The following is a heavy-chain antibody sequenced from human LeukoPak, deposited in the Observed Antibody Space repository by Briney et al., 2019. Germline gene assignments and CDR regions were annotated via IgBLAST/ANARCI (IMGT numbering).Heavy chain of an antibody. CDR2: ISSSYNYI. CDR1: GFTFSSYG. J-gene: IGHJ4*02. V-gene: IGHV3-21*01. CDR3: ARDLGVIVHPSDY. D-gene: IGHD3-16*02. Sequence: PGGSLRLSCAASGFTFSSYGMSWVRQAPGKGLEWVSSISSSYNYIYYADSVKGRFTISRDNAKNSLYLQMNSLGAEDTAVYYCARDLGVIVHPSDYWGQGTLVTVSS.